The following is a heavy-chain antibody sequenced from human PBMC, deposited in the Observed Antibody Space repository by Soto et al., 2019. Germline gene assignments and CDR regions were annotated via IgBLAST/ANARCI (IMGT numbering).Heavy chain of an antibody. CDR3: ARGKENSSSWYGWGYYYYYYYYMDV. Sequence: GASVKVSCKASGYTFTSYDINWVRQATGQGLEWMGWMNPNSGNTGYAQKFQGRVTMTRNTSISTAYMELSSLRSEDTAVYYCARGKENSSSWYGWGYYYYYYYYMDVWGKGTTVTVSS. J-gene: IGHJ6*03. CDR1: GYTFTSYD. D-gene: IGHD6-13*01. CDR2: MNPNSGNT. V-gene: IGHV1-8*01.